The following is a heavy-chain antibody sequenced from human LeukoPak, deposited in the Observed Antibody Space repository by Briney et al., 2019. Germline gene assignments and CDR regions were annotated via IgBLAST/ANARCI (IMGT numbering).Heavy chain of an antibody. Sequence: ASVKVSCKVSGYALTELSMHWVRQAPGKGLEWMGGFDPEDGETIYAQKFQGRVTMTEDISTDTAYMELSSLRSEDTAVYYCATSYYDYVWGSYRPFDCWGQGTLVTVSS. V-gene: IGHV1-24*01. J-gene: IGHJ4*02. CDR2: FDPEDGET. D-gene: IGHD3-16*02. CDR3: ATSYYDYVWGSYRPFDC. CDR1: GYALTELS.